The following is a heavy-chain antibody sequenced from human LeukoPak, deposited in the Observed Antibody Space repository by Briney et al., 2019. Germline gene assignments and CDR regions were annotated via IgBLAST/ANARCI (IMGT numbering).Heavy chain of an antibody. CDR2: ISWNSGSI. D-gene: IGHD3-9*01. CDR3: AKAMPPIRYFDWFSLDY. Sequence: GGSLRLSCAASGFTFDDYAMHWVRQAPGKGLEWVSGISWNSGSIGYADSVKGRFTISRDNAKNSLYLQMNSLRAGDTALYYCAKAMPPIRYFDWFSLDYWGQGTLVTVSS. CDR1: GFTFDDYA. J-gene: IGHJ4*02. V-gene: IGHV3-9*01.